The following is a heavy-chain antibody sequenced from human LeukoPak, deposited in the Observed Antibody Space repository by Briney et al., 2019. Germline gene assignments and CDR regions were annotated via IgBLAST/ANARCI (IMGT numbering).Heavy chain of an antibody. V-gene: IGHV4-59*01. CDR3: ARSYGSGYNWFDP. CDR1: GGSISSYY. D-gene: IGHD6-25*01. Sequence: SETLSLTCTVSGGSISSYYWSWIRQPRGKGLEWIGYIYYSGSTNYNPSLKSRVTISVDTSKNQFSLKLSSVTAADTAVYYCARSYGSGYNWFDPWGQGTLVTVSS. J-gene: IGHJ5*02. CDR2: IYYSGST.